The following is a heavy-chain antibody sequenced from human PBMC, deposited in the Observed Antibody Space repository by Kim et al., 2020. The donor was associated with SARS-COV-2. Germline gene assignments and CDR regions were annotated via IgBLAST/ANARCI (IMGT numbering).Heavy chain of an antibody. Sequence: ADTVKGRFTISRANAKNSLYLQMNSLRAEDTAVYYCARDSYYYGSGGMDVWGQGTTVTVSS. J-gene: IGHJ6*02. D-gene: IGHD3-10*01. CDR3: ARDSYYYGSGGMDV. V-gene: IGHV3-11*01.